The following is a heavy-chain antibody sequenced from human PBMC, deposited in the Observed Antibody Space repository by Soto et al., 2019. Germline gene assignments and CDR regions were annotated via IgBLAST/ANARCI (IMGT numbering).Heavy chain of an antibody. Sequence: GGSLRLSCAASGFTFSSYAMSWVRQAPGKGLEWVSAISGSGGSTYYADSVKGRFTISRDNSKNTLYRQMNSLRAEDTAVYYCAKDLFRAIFGVGWYMDVWGKGTTVTVSS. CDR2: ISGSGGST. CDR3: AKDLFRAIFGVGWYMDV. CDR1: GFTFSSYA. D-gene: IGHD3-3*01. J-gene: IGHJ6*03. V-gene: IGHV3-23*01.